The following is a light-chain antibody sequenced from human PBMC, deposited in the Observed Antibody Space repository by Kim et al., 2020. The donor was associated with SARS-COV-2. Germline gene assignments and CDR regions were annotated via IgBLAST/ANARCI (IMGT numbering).Light chain of an antibody. CDR1: SGSIASNY. V-gene: IGLV6-57*04. CDR3: QSYDSSNQGV. Sequence: NFMLTQPHSVSESPGKTVTISCTRSSGSIASNYVQXYQQRPGSAPTTVIYEDNQRPSGVPDRFSGSIDSSSNSASLTISGLKTEDEADYYCQSYDSSNQGVFGGGTKLTVL. J-gene: IGLJ3*02. CDR2: EDN.